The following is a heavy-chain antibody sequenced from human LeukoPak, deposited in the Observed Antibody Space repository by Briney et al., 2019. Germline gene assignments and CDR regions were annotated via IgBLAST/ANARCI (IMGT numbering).Heavy chain of an antibody. J-gene: IGHJ4*02. CDR3: ARLKNDYGEYYFDY. D-gene: IGHD4-17*01. Sequence: PSETLSLTCAASGYSISSGYYWGWIRQPPGKGLGWIGSIYHSGSTYYNPSLKSRVTISVDTSKNQFSLKLSSVTAADTAVYYCARLKNDYGEYYFDYWGQGTLVTVSS. CDR2: IYHSGST. V-gene: IGHV4-38-2*01. CDR1: GYSISSGYY.